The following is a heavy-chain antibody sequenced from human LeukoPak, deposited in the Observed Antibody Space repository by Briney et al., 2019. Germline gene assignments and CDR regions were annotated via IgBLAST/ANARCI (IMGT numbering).Heavy chain of an antibody. V-gene: IGHV4-39*07. CDR2: IYYSGST. Sequence: TSETLSLTCTVSGGSISSSSYYWGWIRQPPGKGLEWIGSIYYSGSTYYNPSLKSRVTISVDTSKNQFSLKLSSVTAADTAVYYCARGRSGYRFDYWGQGTLVTVSS. CDR1: GGSISSSSYY. D-gene: IGHD5-12*01. CDR3: ARGRSGYRFDY. J-gene: IGHJ4*02.